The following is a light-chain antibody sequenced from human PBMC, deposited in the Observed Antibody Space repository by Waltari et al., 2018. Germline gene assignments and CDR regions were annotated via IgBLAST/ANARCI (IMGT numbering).Light chain of an antibody. CDR3: QMYVRLPVT. Sequence: DIVLTQSPGTLSLSPGERVTLSCRASASISKYLAWYQQRPGQAPRLLIYADSNRATGVPDRFSGSGSGTDFRLTISRLEPEDFAVYYCQMYVRLPVTFGQGTKVEIK. V-gene: IGKV3-20*01. J-gene: IGKJ1*01. CDR1: ASISKY. CDR2: ADS.